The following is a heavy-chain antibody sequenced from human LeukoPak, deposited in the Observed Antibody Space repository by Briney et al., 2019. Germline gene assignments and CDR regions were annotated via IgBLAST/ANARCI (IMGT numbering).Heavy chain of an antibody. CDR2: IYHSGST. CDR1: GYSISSGYY. D-gene: IGHD5-18*01. CDR3: ARDGLWIQNAFDI. V-gene: IGHV4-38-2*02. J-gene: IGHJ3*02. Sequence: PSETLSLTCTVSGYSISSGYYWGWIRQPPGKGLEWIGSIYHSGSTYYNPSLKSRVTISVDTSKNQFSLKLRSVTAADTAVYYCARDGLWIQNAFDIWGQGTMVTVSS.